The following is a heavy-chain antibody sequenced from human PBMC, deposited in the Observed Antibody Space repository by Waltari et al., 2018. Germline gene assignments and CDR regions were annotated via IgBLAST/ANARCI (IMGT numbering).Heavy chain of an antibody. CDR2: ISFDGLDK. V-gene: IGHV3-30*18. J-gene: IGHJ5*02. CDR3: AKANRHSGQDNWFDP. CDR1: GFIFRHYG. D-gene: IGHD2-15*01. Sequence: QGQLVESGGGVVQPGGSLSLPCPASGFIFRHYGMHWVRQAPGKGLEWVAVISFDGLDKRYADSVKGRFTISRDNSKNTLFLELNSLTTDDTGVYFCAKANRHSGQDNWFDPWGHGAPVTVSS.